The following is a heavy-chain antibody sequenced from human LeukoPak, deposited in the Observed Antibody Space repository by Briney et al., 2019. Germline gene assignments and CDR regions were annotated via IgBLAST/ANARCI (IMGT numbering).Heavy chain of an antibody. D-gene: IGHD2-15*01. CDR3: ARGSGCSGGSCRVGNWFDP. CDR1: GFTFSSYG. J-gene: IGHJ5*02. CDR2: ISGSGGST. Sequence: GGSLRLSCAASGFTFSSYGMSWVRQAPGKGLEWVSCISGSGGSTYYADSVKGRFTISRDNSKSTLYLQMSSLRSEDTAVYYCARGSGCSGGSCRVGNWFDPWGQGTLVSVSS. V-gene: IGHV3-23*01.